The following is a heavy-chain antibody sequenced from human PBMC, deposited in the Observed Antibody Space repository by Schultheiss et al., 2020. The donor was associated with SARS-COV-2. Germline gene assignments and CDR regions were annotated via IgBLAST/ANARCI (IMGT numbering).Heavy chain of an antibody. CDR3: ARDSGYYDFWSGYFADAFDI. Sequence: GGSLRLSCAASGFTFSSYGMHWVRQAPGKGLEWVSAISGSGGSIYYADSVKGRFTISRDNAKNTLYLQMNSLRAEDTAVYYCARDSGYYDFWSGYFADAFDIWGQGTMVTVSS. V-gene: IGHV3-21*01. D-gene: IGHD3-3*01. CDR2: ISGSGGSI. CDR1: GFTFSSYG. J-gene: IGHJ3*02.